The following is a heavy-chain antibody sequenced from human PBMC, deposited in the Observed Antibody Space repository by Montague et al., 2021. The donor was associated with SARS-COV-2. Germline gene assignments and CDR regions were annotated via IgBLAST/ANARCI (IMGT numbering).Heavy chain of an antibody. CDR2: VYHSGST. J-gene: IGHJ6*03. V-gene: IGHV4-34*01. CDR1: GGSFSGYY. Sequence: SETLSLTCAVYGGSFSGYYWSWIRQPPGKELEWIGEVYHSGSTNYNPSLKSRVTISVDTSKNQFSLKLSSVTAADTAVYYCARGRSETMIVVVVPLYYYYMDVWGKGTTVTVSS. CDR3: ARGRSETMIVVVVPLYYYYMDV. D-gene: IGHD3-22*01.